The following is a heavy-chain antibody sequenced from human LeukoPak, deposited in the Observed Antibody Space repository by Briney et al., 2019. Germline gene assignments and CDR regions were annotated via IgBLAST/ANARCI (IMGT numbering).Heavy chain of an antibody. J-gene: IGHJ4*02. CDR3: ARVVYDSSGYYLGY. CDR1: GYTFTDYF. Sequence: GASVKASCKASGYTFTDYFIHWVRQAPGQGLEWMGWINPKSGDTKYRQKFQGRVTVTRDTSITTAYMELSRLTSDDTAIYYCARVVYDSSGYYLGYWGQGTLVTVSS. D-gene: IGHD3-22*01. V-gene: IGHV1-2*02. CDR2: INPKSGDT.